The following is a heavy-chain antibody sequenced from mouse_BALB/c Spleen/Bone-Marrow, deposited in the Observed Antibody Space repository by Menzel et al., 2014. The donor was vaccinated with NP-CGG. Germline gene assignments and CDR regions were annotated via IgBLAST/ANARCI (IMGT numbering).Heavy chain of an antibody. Sequence: VQLQQSGAELVKPGASVKLSCTASGFNIKDTYMHWVKQRPEQGLEWIGRIDPANGNTKYDPKFQGKATITADTSSNTDYLQLSSLTSEDTAVYYCANYDYGWYFDVWGAGTTVTVSS. D-gene: IGHD2-4*01. V-gene: IGHV14-3*02. CDR2: IDPANGNT. CDR1: GFNIKDTY. J-gene: IGHJ1*01. CDR3: ANYDYGWYFDV.